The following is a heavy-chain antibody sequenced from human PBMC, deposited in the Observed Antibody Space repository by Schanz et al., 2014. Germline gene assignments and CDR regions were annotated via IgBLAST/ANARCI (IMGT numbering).Heavy chain of an antibody. V-gene: IGHV3-11*06. CDR1: GFTFSDYY. D-gene: IGHD5-12*01. CDR3: AREGEWGYDPPRH. CDR2: ISSSSIYT. J-gene: IGHJ4*02. Sequence: QVQLVESGGGVVRPGRSLRLSCAASGFTFSDYYMSWIRQAPGKGLEWVSYISSSSIYTNYADSVKGRFTISRDNAKTSLYLQMNSLRAEDTAVYYCAREGEWGYDPPRHWGQGTLVTVSS.